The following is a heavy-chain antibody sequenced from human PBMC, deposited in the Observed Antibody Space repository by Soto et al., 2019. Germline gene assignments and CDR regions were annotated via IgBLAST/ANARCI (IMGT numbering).Heavy chain of an antibody. D-gene: IGHD3-22*01. CDR3: ARAGYFDISVYYHSGFDP. V-gene: IGHV4-31*03. J-gene: IGHJ5*02. Sequence: SETLSLTCTVSGGSIIRGGYYWIWIRQHPGKGLEWIGYIYYSGSTYYNPSLKSRVTISVDTSKNQFSLKLSSVTAADTAVYYFARAGYFDISVYYHSGFDPWGQGPLV. CDR1: GGSIIRGGYY. CDR2: IYYSGST.